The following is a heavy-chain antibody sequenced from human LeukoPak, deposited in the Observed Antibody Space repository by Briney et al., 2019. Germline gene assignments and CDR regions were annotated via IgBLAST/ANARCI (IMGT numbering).Heavy chain of an antibody. D-gene: IGHD3-22*01. V-gene: IGHV4-39*07. CDR3: ARDRNYYDSSRYHRVDY. Sequence: SETLSLTCTVSGGSISSANYYWGWIRQPPGKGLEWIGSIYYSGSTYYNPSLKSRVTISVDTSKNQFSLRLSSVTAADTAVYYCARDRNYYDSSRYHRVDYWGQGTLVTVSS. CDR1: GGSISSANYY. CDR2: IYYSGST. J-gene: IGHJ4*02.